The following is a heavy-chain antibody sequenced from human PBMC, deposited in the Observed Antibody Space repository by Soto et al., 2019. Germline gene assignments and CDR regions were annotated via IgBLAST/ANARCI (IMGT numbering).Heavy chain of an antibody. Sequence: GGSLRLSCAASGFTFDDYAMHWVRQAPGKGLEWVSGISWNSGSIGYADSVKGRFTISRDNAKNSLYLQMNSLRAEDTALYYCAKSPGREPSSWYNWFDPWGQGTLVTVSS. CDR2: ISWNSGSI. CDR1: GFTFDDYA. V-gene: IGHV3-9*01. D-gene: IGHD6-13*01. CDR3: AKSPGREPSSWYNWFDP. J-gene: IGHJ5*02.